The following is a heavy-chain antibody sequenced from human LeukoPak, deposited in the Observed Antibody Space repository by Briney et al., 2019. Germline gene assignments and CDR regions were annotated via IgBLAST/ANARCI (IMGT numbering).Heavy chain of an antibody. CDR3: ARKYYGSGSYYKDINFDY. D-gene: IGHD3-10*01. CDR2: IYYSGST. CDR1: GGSISSSSYY. J-gene: IGHJ4*02. V-gene: IGHV4-39*01. Sequence: PSETLSLTWTVSGGSISSSSYYWGWIRQPPGKGLEWIGRIYYSGSTYYNPSLKSRVSISVDTSKNQFSLKLSSVTAADTAVYYCARKYYGSGSYYKDINFDYWGQGTLVTVSS.